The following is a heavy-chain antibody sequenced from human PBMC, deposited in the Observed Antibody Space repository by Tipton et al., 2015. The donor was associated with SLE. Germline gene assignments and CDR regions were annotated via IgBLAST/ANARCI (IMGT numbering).Heavy chain of an antibody. CDR3: ARGVVVVPAAMGLTDV. CDR1: GAPLRNSGYY. D-gene: IGHD2-2*01. CDR2: IYYSGTT. V-gene: IGHV4-39*07. J-gene: IGHJ6*04. Sequence: TLSLTCSVSGAPLRNSGYYWGWIRQPPGKGLEWIGSIYYSGTTHYSPSLKSRVSISVDTSKNQFSLKLNSMTAADTAVYYCARGVVVVPAAMGLTDVWGKGTTVTVSP.